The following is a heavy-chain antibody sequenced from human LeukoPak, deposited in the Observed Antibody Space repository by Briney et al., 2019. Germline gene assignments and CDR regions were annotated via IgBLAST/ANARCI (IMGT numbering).Heavy chain of an antibody. CDR2: TNPSGGST. Sequence: GASVKVSCKASGYTFTSYYMHWVRQAPGQGLEWMGITNPSGGSTSYAQKFQGRVTMTRDTSTSTVYMELSSLRSEDTAVYYCARAGVRTSNYYDSSGYYCDYWGQGTLVTVSS. J-gene: IGHJ4*02. V-gene: IGHV1-46*01. CDR1: GYTFTSYY. CDR3: ARAGVRTSNYYDSSGYYCDY. D-gene: IGHD3-22*01.